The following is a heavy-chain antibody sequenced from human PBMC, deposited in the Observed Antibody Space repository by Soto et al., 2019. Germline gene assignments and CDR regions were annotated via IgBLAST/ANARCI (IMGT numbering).Heavy chain of an antibody. V-gene: IGHV1-18*01. CDR3: ARLSPRIAVAPTLRGSPNWFDP. D-gene: IGHD6-19*01. J-gene: IGHJ5*02. CDR1: GYTFTSYG. CDR2: ISAYNGNT. Sequence: ASVKVSCKASGYTFTSYGISRVRQAPGQGLEWMGWISAYNGNTNYAQKLQGRVTMTTDTSTSTAYMELRSLRSDDTAVYYCARLSPRIAVAPTLRGSPNWFDPWGQGTLVTVSS.